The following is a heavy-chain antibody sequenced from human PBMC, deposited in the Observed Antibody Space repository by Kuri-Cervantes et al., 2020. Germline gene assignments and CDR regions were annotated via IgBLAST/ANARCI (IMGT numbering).Heavy chain of an antibody. J-gene: IGHJ4*02. V-gene: IGHV1-69*13. CDR3: TTGVVAATPGFVY. CDR1: GGTFSSYA. D-gene: IGHD2-15*01. CDR2: IIPIFGTA. Sequence: SVKVSCKASGGTFSSYAISWVRQAPGQGLEWMGGIIPIFGTANYAQKFQGRVTITADESTSTAYMELSSLRSEDTAVYYCTTGVVAATPGFVYWGQGTLVTVSS.